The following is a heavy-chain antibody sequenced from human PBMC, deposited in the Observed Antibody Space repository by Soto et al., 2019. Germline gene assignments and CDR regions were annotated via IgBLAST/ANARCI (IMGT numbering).Heavy chain of an antibody. Sequence: EVQLLESGRGLVQPGGSLRLSCAASGFTFSNYAMTWVRQAPGKGLEWVSGISGSGSSIYYADSVKGRFTISRDNSKNTLYLQMNSRRAEDTAVYYCAKGGDSSSWKNWFDPWGQGTLVTVSS. D-gene: IGHD6-13*01. CDR2: ISGSGSSI. J-gene: IGHJ5*02. V-gene: IGHV3-23*01. CDR1: GFTFSNYA. CDR3: AKGGDSSSWKNWFDP.